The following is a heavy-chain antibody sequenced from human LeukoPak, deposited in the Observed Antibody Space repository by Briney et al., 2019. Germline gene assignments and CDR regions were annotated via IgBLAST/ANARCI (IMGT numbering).Heavy chain of an antibody. Sequence: GGSLRLSCAASGFTFSSYAMDWVRQAPGKGLEWVSTISASGGSTYYFVKGRFTISRDNSKNTLYLQMNSLRAEDTAVYYCAKGYCSSTNCKESFFDYWGQGTLVTVSS. CDR2: ISASGGST. V-gene: IGHV3-23*01. CDR3: AKGYCSSTNCKESFFDY. J-gene: IGHJ4*02. D-gene: IGHD2-2*01. CDR1: GFTFSSYA.